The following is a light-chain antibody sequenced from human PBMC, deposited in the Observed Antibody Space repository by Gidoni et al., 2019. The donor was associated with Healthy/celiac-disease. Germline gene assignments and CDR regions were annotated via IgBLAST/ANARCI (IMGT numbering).Light chain of an antibody. V-gene: IGKV3-11*01. Sequence: ELVLTQSPATLSLSPGERATLSCRASQSVSSYLAWYQQKPGQAPRLLIYDASNRATGIPARFSGSGSGTDFTLTISSREPEDFAVYYCQQRSNWPRTFXQXTKVEIK. CDR1: QSVSSY. J-gene: IGKJ1*01. CDR2: DAS. CDR3: QQRSNWPRT.